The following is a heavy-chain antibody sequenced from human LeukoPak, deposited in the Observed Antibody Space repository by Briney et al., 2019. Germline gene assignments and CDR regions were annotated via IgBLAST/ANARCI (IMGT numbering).Heavy chain of an antibody. CDR3: AKDPGNNNWSYWYFDI. V-gene: IGHV3-23*01. CDR1: GFTFSSYA. J-gene: IGHJ2*01. CDR2: ISGSGGST. Sequence: GGSLRLSCAASGFTFSSYAMTWVRQAPGKGLEWVSSISGSGGSTYYADSVKGRFTISRDNSKNTLYLQMNSLRAEDTAVYYCAKDPGNNNWSYWYFDIWGRGTLVSVSS. D-gene: IGHD1-1*01.